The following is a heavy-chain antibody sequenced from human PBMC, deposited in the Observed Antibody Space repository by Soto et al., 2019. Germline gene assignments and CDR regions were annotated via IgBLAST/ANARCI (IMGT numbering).Heavy chain of an antibody. D-gene: IGHD6-6*01. V-gene: IGHV3-48*03. CDR3: ASSPPAARIAFDI. J-gene: IGHJ3*02. Sequence: XGSQRLQCSASGFTFISYEMNWVRQAPGKGLEWVSYISSSGSTIYYADSVKGRFTISRDNAKYSLYLQMNSLRAEDTAVYYCASSPPAARIAFDIWGQGPMVTVSS. CDR2: ISSSGSTI. CDR1: GFTFISYE.